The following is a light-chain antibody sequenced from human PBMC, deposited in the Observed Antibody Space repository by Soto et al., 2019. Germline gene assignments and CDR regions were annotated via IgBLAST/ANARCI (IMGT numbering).Light chain of an antibody. Sequence: DILMTQSPSILSASVGDTVTITCRASQSISKWVAWYQQRAGKAPTALIFDASNSEKGVPSRFSGSGSGTEFTLIISCLQPEDFATYYCHQYDSYPYTFGQGTKVDIK. CDR2: DAS. V-gene: IGKV1-5*01. CDR1: QSISKW. J-gene: IGKJ2*01. CDR3: HQYDSYPYT.